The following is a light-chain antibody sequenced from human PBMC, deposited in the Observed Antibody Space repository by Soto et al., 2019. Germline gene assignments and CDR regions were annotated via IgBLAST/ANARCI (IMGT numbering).Light chain of an antibody. J-gene: IGLJ3*02. Sequence: QSALTQPASVSGSPGQSITISCTGTSSDVGTYNLVSWYQHHPGKAPKLMIYEGSKRPPGVSNRFSASKSGNTASLTISGLQAEDEADYYCCSYAGSNTWVFGGGTKLTVL. V-gene: IGLV2-23*01. CDR2: EGS. CDR3: CSYAGSNTWV. CDR1: SSDVGTYNL.